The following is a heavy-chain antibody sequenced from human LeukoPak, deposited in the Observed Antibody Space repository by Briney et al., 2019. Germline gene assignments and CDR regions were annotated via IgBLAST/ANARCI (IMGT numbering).Heavy chain of an antibody. Sequence: YYSGSTYYNPSLKSRVTISVDTSKNQFSLELSSVTAADTAVYYCAVYYYGSGSYYGEDYWGQGTLVTVSS. V-gene: IGHV4-30-4*07. D-gene: IGHD3-10*01. CDR3: AVYYYGSGSYYGEDY. J-gene: IGHJ4*02. CDR2: YYSGST.